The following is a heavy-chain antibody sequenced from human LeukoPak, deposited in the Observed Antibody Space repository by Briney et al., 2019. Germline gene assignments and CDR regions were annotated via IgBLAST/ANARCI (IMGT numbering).Heavy chain of an antibody. D-gene: IGHD3-22*01. CDR2: IYYSGST. V-gene: IGHV4-59*01. Sequence: SETLSLTCTVSGGSISSYYWSWIRQPPGKGLEWIGYIYYSGSTNYNPSLKSRVTISVNTSKNQFSLKLSSVTAADTAVYYCARDYDSSGYNDYWGQGTLVTVSS. CDR1: GGSISSYY. CDR3: ARDYDSSGYNDY. J-gene: IGHJ4*02.